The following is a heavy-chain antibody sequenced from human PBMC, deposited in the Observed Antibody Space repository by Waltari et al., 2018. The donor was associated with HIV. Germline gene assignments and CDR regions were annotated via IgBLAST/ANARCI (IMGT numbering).Heavy chain of an antibody. D-gene: IGHD2-15*01. Sequence: QVQLQQWGAGLLKPSETLSLTCAVYGGSFSGYYWSWIRQPPGKGLEWIGEINHSGSTNYNPSLKSRVTISVDTSKNQFSLKLSSVTAADTAVYYCARGYPYCSGGSCYSPHFDYWGQGTLVTVSS. CDR1: GGSFSGYY. CDR2: INHSGST. CDR3: ARGYPYCSGGSCYSPHFDY. J-gene: IGHJ4*02. V-gene: IGHV4-34*01.